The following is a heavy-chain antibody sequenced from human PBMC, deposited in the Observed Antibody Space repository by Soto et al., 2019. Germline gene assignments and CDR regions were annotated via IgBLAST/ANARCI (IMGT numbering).Heavy chain of an antibody. J-gene: IGHJ6*02. CDR2: IIPLFGTT. D-gene: IGHD2-15*01. CDR3: ARDGPGNCSGGSCKYYYGMDV. V-gene: IGHV1-69*01. Sequence: QVQLVQSGAEVKKTGSSVTVSCKASGGTFSTYGIGWVRQAPGQGLEWMGGIIPLFGTTNYAQKFQGRVTITADESTKTAYMELSSLRSEDTAVHYCARDGPGNCSGGSCKYYYGMDVWGQGTTVTVSS. CDR1: GGTFSTYG.